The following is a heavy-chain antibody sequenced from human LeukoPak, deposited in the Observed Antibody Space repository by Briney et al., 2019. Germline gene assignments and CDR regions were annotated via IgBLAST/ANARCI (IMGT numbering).Heavy chain of an antibody. D-gene: IGHD2/OR15-2a*01. V-gene: IGHV3-30*04. CDR2: TSYDGSNK. CDR1: GFAFSSYA. CDR3: ARDPLYSTSSQLDMDV. J-gene: IGHJ6*03. Sequence: HAGRSLRLSCAASGFAFSSYAMHWVRQAPGKGLEWVTFTSYDGSNKYYADSVKGRFTISKDNSKNTLYLQMNSLRAEDTAVYYCARDPLYSTSSQLDMDVWGKGTTVTVSS.